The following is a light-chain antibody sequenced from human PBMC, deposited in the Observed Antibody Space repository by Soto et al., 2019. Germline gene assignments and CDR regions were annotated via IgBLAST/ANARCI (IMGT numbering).Light chain of an antibody. Sequence: QSVLTQPPSASGTPGQGVPISCSGITSNIGSNTVNWYQQLPGTAPKLLIYKNNQRPSGVPDRFSSSKSGTSASLANGGLQSEDEADYYCAAWDDSLNGYVFGTGTSHRP. CDR3: AAWDDSLNGYV. CDR2: KNN. CDR1: TSNIGSNT. V-gene: IGLV1-44*01. J-gene: IGLJ1*01.